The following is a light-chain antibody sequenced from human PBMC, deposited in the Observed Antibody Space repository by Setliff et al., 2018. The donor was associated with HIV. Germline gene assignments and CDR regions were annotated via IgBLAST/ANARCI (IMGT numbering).Light chain of an antibody. CDR2: DVS. CDR1: SGDIGSYNY. J-gene: IGLJ1*01. CDR3: CSYTSDNTYV. V-gene: IGLV2-14*03. Sequence: QSALAQPASVSGFPGQSITISCTGTSGDIGSYNYVSWYQQHPDRAPKLIIHDVSQRPSGDFSRFSGSKSGDTASLTISGLQAQDGADYYCCSYTSDNTYVFGSGTKVTVL.